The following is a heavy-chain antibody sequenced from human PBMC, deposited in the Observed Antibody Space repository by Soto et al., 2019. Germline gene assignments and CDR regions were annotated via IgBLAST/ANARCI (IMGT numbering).Heavy chain of an antibody. D-gene: IGHD1-26*01. CDR2: IIPIFGTA. Sequence: SLKVSCKAPGCTFSSYAISWVRQAPGQGLEWMGGIIPIFGTANYAQKFQGRVTITADESTSTAYMELSSLRSEDTAVYYCARGGAGSPHPLDYWGQGTLVTVSS. J-gene: IGHJ4*02. CDR3: ARGGAGSPHPLDY. V-gene: IGHV1-69*13. CDR1: GCTFSSYA.